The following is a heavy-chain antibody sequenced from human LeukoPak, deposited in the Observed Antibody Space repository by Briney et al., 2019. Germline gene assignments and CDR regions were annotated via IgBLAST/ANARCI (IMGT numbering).Heavy chain of an antibody. CDR2: IYYRGST. Sequence: SETLSLTCSVSGVSISGSSYYWGWIRQPPGKGLEWFANIYYRGSTYYNPSRMSRVIMFIDTSKNQFSLKVNPVTATDRAVYYCAKTVWSRLAAGLDAWGQGTLVTPSS. D-gene: IGHD2-21*02. CDR1: GVSISGSSYY. J-gene: IGHJ5*02. V-gene: IGHV4-39*01. CDR3: AKTVWSRLAAGLDA.